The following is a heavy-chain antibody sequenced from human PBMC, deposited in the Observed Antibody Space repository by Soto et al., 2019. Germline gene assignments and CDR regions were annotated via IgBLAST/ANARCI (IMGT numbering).Heavy chain of an antibody. J-gene: IGHJ1*01. CDR2: INAGNGDT. CDR1: GYTFTTYA. V-gene: IGHV1-3*01. CDR3: ARLRLSPVRD. Sequence: ASVKVSCKASGYTFTTYAIHWVRQAPGQRLEWMGWINAGNGDTKYSQNFQGRVTITRDTSASTAYMELSSLRSEDTAGYYCARLRLSPVRDSGPRTPVTVSA.